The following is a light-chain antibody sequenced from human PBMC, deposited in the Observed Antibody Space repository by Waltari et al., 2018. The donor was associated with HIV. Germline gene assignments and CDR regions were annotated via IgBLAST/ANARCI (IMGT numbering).Light chain of an antibody. CDR3: KSRGSDVNHLV. CDR2: GKN. J-gene: IGLJ3*02. CDR1: SLRNYY. V-gene: IGLV3-19*01. Sequence: SELTQDPAVSVALGQTVRITCQGDSLRNYYASWYQKRPGQAPVLVMSGKNNRPSGIPDRFSGSSSGNTASLTITGAQAEDEADYYCKSRGSDVNHLVFGGGTKLTVL.